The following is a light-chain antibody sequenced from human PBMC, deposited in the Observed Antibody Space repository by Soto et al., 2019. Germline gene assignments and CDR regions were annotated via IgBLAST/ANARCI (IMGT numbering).Light chain of an antibody. CDR1: SSDVGGYNH. Sequence: QSVLTQPRSVSGSPGQSVTISCTGTSSDVGGYNHVSWYQQHPGKAPKLMIYDVSKRPSGVPDRFSGSKSGNTASLTISGLQAEDEADYYCCSYAGSFPYVFGTGTKVTVL. CDR2: DVS. J-gene: IGLJ1*01. V-gene: IGLV2-11*01. CDR3: CSYAGSFPYV.